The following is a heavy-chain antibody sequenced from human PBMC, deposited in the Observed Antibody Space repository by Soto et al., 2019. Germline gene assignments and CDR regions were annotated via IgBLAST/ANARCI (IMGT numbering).Heavy chain of an antibody. CDR3: AKDGFRYSSSSGWFDP. CDR1: GFTFSSYA. D-gene: IGHD6-6*01. V-gene: IGHV3-23*01. J-gene: IGHJ5*02. CDR2: ISGSGGST. Sequence: PGGSLRLSCAASGFTFSSYAMSWVRQAPGKGLEWVSAISGSGGSTYYADSVKGRFTISRDNSKNTLYLQMNSLRAEDTAVYYCAKDGFRYSSSSGWFDPWGQGTLVTVSS.